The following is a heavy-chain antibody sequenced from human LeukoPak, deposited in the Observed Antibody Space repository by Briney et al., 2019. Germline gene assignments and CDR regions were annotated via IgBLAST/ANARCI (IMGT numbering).Heavy chain of an antibody. CDR2: MSGSGSST. J-gene: IGHJ4*02. Sequence: GGSLRLSCAASGFTFSSYSMTWVRQAPGKGPEWVSSMSGSGSSTDYADSVKGRFTISRDNSKNTLYLQMNSLRAEDTALYYCAKDAQGLVRGGIYFDFWGQGSLVTVSS. D-gene: IGHD6-19*01. CDR3: AKDAQGLVRGGIYFDF. CDR1: GFTFSSYS. V-gene: IGHV3-23*01.